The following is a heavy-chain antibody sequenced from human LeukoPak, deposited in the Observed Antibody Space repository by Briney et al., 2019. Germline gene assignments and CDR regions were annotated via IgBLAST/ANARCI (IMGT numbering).Heavy chain of an antibody. V-gene: IGHV4-34*01. CDR2: INHSGST. CDR1: GGSFSGYC. CDR3: ARGSITMVRGVRGWFDP. D-gene: IGHD3-10*01. J-gene: IGHJ5*02. Sequence: PSETLSLTCAVYGGSFSGYCWSWIRQPPGKGLEWIGEINHSGSTNYNPSLKSRVTISVDTSKNQFSLKLSSVTAADTAVYYCARGSITMVRGVRGWFDPWGQGTLVTVSS.